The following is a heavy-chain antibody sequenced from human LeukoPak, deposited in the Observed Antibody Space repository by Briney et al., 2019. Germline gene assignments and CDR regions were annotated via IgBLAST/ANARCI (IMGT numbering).Heavy chain of an antibody. CDR3: ATSRWTHYFDY. Sequence: SQTLSLTCTVSGGSISSGSYYWSWIRQPAGKGLEWIGRIYTSGSTNYNPSLKSRVTISVDTSKNQFSLKLSSVTAADTAVYYCATSRWTHYFDYWGQGTLVTVSS. V-gene: IGHV4-61*02. CDR2: IYTSGST. D-gene: IGHD6-13*01. J-gene: IGHJ4*02. CDR1: GGSISSGSYY.